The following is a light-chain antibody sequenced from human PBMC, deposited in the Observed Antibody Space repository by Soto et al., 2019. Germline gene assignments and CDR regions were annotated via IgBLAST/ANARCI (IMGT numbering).Light chain of an antibody. J-gene: IGKJ1*01. Sequence: EIVLTQSPGTLSLSPGERATLSCRASQSVTNNYLAWYQQKTGQTPRLIVYLASSRAPGIPDRFSGSGSGTQFTLTNRRVDPEDFAVYYCQQYGSSPWTLGQGTKMEIK. V-gene: IGKV3-20*01. CDR3: QQYGSSPWT. CDR1: QSVTNNY. CDR2: LAS.